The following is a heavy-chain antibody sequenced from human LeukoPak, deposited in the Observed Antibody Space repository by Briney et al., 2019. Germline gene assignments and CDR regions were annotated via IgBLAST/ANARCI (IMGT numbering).Heavy chain of an antibody. CDR2: IYHSGIT. V-gene: IGHV4-4*02. Sequence: SETLSLTCAVSGGSISSSHWWSWVRQPPGRGLEWIGEIYHSGITNYNPSLKSRVTISVDTSKNQFSLKLSSVTAADTAVYYCARVTCSGVSCYHYYYYMDVWGTGTTVTVSS. J-gene: IGHJ6*03. D-gene: IGHD2-15*01. CDR1: GGSISSSHW. CDR3: ARVTCSGVSCYHYYYYMDV.